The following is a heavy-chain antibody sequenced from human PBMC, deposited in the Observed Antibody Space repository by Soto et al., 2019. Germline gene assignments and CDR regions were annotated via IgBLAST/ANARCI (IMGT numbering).Heavy chain of an antibody. CDR3: ARIRGEYFDGFRQNDAFDL. V-gene: IGHV2-26*01. Sequence: QVTLKESGPVLVKPTETLTLTCSVSGSSLSNGRLGVSWIRQPPGKALEWLAQIFANDEKSYSTSLRSRLTISKDTSKSQVVLTMTNMDPVDTGTYYCARIRGEYFDGFRQNDAFDLWGQGTMVIVSS. D-gene: IGHD3-9*01. CDR1: GSSLSNGRLG. CDR2: IFANDEK. J-gene: IGHJ3*01.